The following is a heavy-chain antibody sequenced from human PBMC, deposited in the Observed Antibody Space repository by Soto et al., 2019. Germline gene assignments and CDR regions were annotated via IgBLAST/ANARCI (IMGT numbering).Heavy chain of an antibody. Sequence: QPGGSLRLSCAASGFTFSSYGMHWVRQAPGKGLVWVAFIWFDGSNKYYADSVKGRFTISRDKSKNTLYLQMNSPRVEDTAVYYCARAVGATEYYLDYWGQGALVTVSS. CDR2: IWFDGSNK. CDR1: GFTFSSYG. J-gene: IGHJ4*02. D-gene: IGHD1-26*01. CDR3: ARAVGATEYYLDY. V-gene: IGHV3-33*01.